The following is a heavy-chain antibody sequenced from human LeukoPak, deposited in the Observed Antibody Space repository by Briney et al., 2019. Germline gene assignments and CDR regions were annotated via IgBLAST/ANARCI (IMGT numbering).Heavy chain of an antibody. D-gene: IGHD2-2*01. CDR1: GFTFSSYG. Sequence: PGGSLRHSCAASGFTFSSYGMHWVRQAPGKGLEWVAVIWYDGSNKYYADSVKGRFTISRDNSKNTLYLQMNSLRAEDTAVYYCARDAYCSSTSCYEIDYWGQGTLVTVSS. CDR2: IWYDGSNK. V-gene: IGHV3-33*01. CDR3: ARDAYCSSTSCYEIDY. J-gene: IGHJ4*02.